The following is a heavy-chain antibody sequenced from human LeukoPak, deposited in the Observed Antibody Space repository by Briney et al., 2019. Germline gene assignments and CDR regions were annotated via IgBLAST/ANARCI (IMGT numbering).Heavy chain of an antibody. CDR2: ISGSGGST. CDR1: GFTFSSYA. V-gene: IGHV3-23*01. CDR3: AKDPYSGSHFDY. J-gene: IGHJ4*02. D-gene: IGHD1-26*01. Sequence: GGSLRLSCAASGFTFSSYAMSWVRQAPGKGLEWVSAISGSGGSTYYADSVKGRFTISIDNSKNTLYLQMNSLRAEDTAVYYCAKDPYSGSHFDYWGQGTLVTVSS.